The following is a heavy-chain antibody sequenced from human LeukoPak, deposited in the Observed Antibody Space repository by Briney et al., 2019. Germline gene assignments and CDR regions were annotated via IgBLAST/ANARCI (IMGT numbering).Heavy chain of an antibody. Sequence: ASVKVSCKASGYIFTSYGISWVRQAPEQGLEWMGWISTYNGNTNYAQDFQDRVTMTTDTSTTTAYMELRSLRSDDTAVYYCARDLTTVTPIDYWGQGTLITVSS. CDR3: ARDLTTVTPIDY. V-gene: IGHV1-18*01. D-gene: IGHD4-17*01. CDR1: GYIFTSYG. CDR2: ISTYNGNT. J-gene: IGHJ4*02.